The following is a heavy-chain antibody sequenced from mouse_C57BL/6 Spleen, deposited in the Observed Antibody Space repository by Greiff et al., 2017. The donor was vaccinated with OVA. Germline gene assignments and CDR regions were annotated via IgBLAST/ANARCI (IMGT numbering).Heavy chain of an antibody. CDR1: GYTFTSYG. D-gene: IGHD1-1*01. CDR3: ASSGDYGSSDYYAMDY. CDR2: IYPRSGNT. V-gene: IGHV1-81*01. Sequence: QVQLQQSGAELARPGASVKLSCKASGYTFTSYGISWVKQRTGQGLEWIGEIYPRSGNTYYTEKFKGKATLTADKSSSTAYMELRSLTSEDSAVYFCASSGDYGSSDYYAMDYWGQGTSVTVSS. J-gene: IGHJ4*01.